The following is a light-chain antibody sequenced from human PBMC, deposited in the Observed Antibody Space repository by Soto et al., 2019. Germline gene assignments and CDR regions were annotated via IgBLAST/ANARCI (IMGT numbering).Light chain of an antibody. CDR1: SSDVGGYYF. CDR3: SSYSSSSPHVV. V-gene: IGLV2-14*01. CDR2: DVS. J-gene: IGLJ2*01. Sequence: QSVLTQPASVSGSPGQSITISCTGSSSDVGGYYFVSWYQQHPDKAPKLIIYDVSNRPSGVSSRFSGSKSGNTASLTISGLQAVDEADYYCSSYSSSSPHVVFGGGTKLTVL.